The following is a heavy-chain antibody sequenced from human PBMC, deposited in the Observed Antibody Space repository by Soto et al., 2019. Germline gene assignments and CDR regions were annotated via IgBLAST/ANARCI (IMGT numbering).Heavy chain of an antibody. Sequence: SVKVSCKASGGTFSSHSINWVRQAPGQGLEWMGGIVTLFGTANYAQNFQGRVTITADQSTSTVYMDLSSLRSDDTATYYCARVVGAALDYWGQGTLVTVSS. CDR3: ARVVGAALDY. CDR1: GGTFSSHS. J-gene: IGHJ4*02. CDR2: IVTLFGTA. D-gene: IGHD1-26*01. V-gene: IGHV1-69*13.